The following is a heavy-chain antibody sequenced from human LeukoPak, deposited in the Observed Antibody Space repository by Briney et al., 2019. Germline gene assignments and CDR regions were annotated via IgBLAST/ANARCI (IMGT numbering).Heavy chain of an antibody. CDR1: GFTFDDYA. Sequence: GGSLRLSCAASGFTFDDYAMHWVRQAPGKGLEWVSGISWNSGSIGYADSVKGRFTISRDNAKNSLYLQMNSLRAEDTALYYCAKDSYYYDSSGYSFDYWGQGTLVTVSS. V-gene: IGHV3-9*01. CDR2: ISWNSGSI. D-gene: IGHD3-22*01. J-gene: IGHJ4*02. CDR3: AKDSYYYDSSGYSFDY.